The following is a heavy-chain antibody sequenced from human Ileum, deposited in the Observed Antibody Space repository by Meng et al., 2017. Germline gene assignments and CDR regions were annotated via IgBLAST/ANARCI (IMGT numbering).Heavy chain of an antibody. CDR1: GFSFSTYT. CDR3: ANELRYYFEY. J-gene: IGHJ4*02. V-gene: IGHV3-21*02. Sequence: EVLRVESGGGLVKPGRSLRLSCAASGFSFSTYTMHWVRQAPGKGLEWVSSITSSGRFIFYADSVKGRFTISRDNAKSSLYLQMNSLRDGDTAVYYCANELRYYFEYWCQGALVTVSS. D-gene: IGHD4-23*01. CDR2: ITSSGRFI.